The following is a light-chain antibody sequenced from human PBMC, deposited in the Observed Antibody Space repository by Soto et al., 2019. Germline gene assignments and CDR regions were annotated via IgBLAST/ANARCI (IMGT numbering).Light chain of an antibody. CDR2: ATS. CDR3: QQAFSAEWT. Sequence: DIQLTQSPSTLSASVGARVPITCRTSQDIRSYLNWYQQRPGKAPKLLIYATSSLQSGVPSRFSGTGSGTDFTLTISSLQPEDFATYFCQQAFSAEWTFGQGTKVDIK. CDR1: QDIRSY. J-gene: IGKJ1*01. V-gene: IGKV1-39*01.